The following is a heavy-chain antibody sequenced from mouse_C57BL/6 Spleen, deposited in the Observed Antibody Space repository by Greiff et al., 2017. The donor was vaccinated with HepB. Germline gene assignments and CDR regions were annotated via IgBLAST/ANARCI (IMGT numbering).Heavy chain of an antibody. CDR3: VRHEDYDYAMDY. V-gene: IGHV10-1*01. CDR1: GFSFNTYA. CDR2: IRSKSNNYAT. D-gene: IGHD2-4*01. Sequence: EVKVVESGGGLVQPKGSLKLSCAASGFSFNTYAMNWVRQAPGKGLEWVARIRSKSNNYATYYADSVKDRFTISRDDSESMLYLQMNNLKTEDTAMYYCVRHEDYDYAMDYWGQGTSVTVSS. J-gene: IGHJ4*01.